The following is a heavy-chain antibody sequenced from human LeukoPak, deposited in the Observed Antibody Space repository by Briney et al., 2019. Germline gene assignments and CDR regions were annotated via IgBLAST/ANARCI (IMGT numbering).Heavy chain of an antibody. V-gene: IGHV1-2*02. CDR2: ISANSGGT. CDR1: GYTFTDYY. J-gene: IGHJ4*02. CDR3: ARASYYYDSSGYPGYYFDY. Sequence: ASVKVSCKASGYTFTDYYMHWVRQAPGQGLEWMGWISANSGGTNYAQKFQGRVTMTRDTSISTAYMELSRLRSDDTAVYYCARASYYYDSSGYPGYYFDYWGQGTLVTVSS. D-gene: IGHD3-22*01.